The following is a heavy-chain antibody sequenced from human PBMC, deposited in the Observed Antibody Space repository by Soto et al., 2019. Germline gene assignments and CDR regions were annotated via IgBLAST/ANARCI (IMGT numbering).Heavy chain of an antibody. V-gene: IGHV4-38-2*02. CDR1: NYSITSGFY. CDR2: IFHTVTT. D-gene: IGHD3-22*01. Sequence: SATLSLTYAVSNYSITSGFYWGWLRPPPGKGLEWIGSIFHTVTTYYHPAPKIRVSMSLDRSKNQFSLTRRSGTAADTALYYCGREGLRYFESSVYFSGPPLDYWVQGVLVTVFS. J-gene: IGHJ4*01. CDR3: GREGLRYFESSVYFSGPPLDY.